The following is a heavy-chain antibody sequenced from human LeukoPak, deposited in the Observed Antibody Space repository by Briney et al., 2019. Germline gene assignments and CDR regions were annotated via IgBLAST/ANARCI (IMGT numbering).Heavy chain of an antibody. D-gene: IGHD3-10*01. V-gene: IGHV1-8*01. CDR3: ARGRSGFGELSSDY. CDR2: MNPNSGNT. Sequence: ASVKVSCKASGYTLTSYDVNWVRQATGQGLEWVGWMNPNSGNTGYAQNFQGRVTMTRNTSISTAYMELSSLSSEDTAVYYCARGRSGFGELSSDYWGQGTLVTVSS. CDR1: GYTLTSYD. J-gene: IGHJ4*02.